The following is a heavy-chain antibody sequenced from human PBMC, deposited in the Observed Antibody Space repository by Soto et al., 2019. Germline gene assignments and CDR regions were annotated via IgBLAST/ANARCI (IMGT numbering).Heavy chain of an antibody. J-gene: IGHJ6*02. V-gene: IGHV3-33*01. CDR1: GFTFSSYG. D-gene: IGHD2-2*01. CDR3: ARDQVVVVPAATNPVYYYYGMDV. CDR2: IWYDGSNK. Sequence: PGGSLRLSCAASGFTFSSYGMHWVRQAPGKGLEWVAVIWYDGSNKYYADSVKGRFTISRDNSKNTLYLQMNSLRAEDTAVYYCARDQVVVVPAATNPVYYYYGMDVWGQGTTVTVSS.